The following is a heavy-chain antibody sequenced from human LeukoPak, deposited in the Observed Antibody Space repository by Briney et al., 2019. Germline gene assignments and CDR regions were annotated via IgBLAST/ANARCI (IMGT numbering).Heavy chain of an antibody. V-gene: IGHV3-9*01. CDR1: GFTFDDYA. Sequence: GRSLRLSCAASGFTFDDYAMHWVRQAPGKGLKWVSGISWNSGSIGYADSVKGRFTISRDNAKNSLYLQMNSLRAEDTALYYCAKDIAAAGYDAFDIWGQGTMVTVSS. CDR3: AKDIAAAGYDAFDI. D-gene: IGHD6-13*01. CDR2: ISWNSGSI. J-gene: IGHJ3*02.